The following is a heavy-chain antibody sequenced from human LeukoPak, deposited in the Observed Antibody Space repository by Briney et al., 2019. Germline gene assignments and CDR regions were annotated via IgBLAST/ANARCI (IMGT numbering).Heavy chain of an antibody. Sequence: SVKVSCKASGGIFNSKAISWVRQAPGQGLEWMGGIIPIFGTANYAQKFQGRVTITADESTSTAYMELSSLRSEDTAAYYCARERAIAAAGTGWFDPWGQGTLVTVSS. CDR1: GGIFNSKA. D-gene: IGHD6-13*01. CDR2: IIPIFGTA. J-gene: IGHJ5*02. CDR3: ARERAIAAAGTGWFDP. V-gene: IGHV1-69*13.